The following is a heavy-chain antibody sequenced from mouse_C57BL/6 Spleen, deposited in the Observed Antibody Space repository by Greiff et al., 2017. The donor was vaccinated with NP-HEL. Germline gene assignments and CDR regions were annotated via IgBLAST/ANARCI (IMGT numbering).Heavy chain of an antibody. D-gene: IGHD1-1*01. CDR3: ARSGTVVATEGYFDV. J-gene: IGHJ1*03. CDR2: IYPRSGNT. V-gene: IGHV1-81*01. CDR1: GYTFTSYG. Sequence: VQLQQSGAELARPGASVKLSCKASGYTFTSYGISWVKQRTGQGLEWIGEIYPRSGNTYYNEKFKGKATLTADKSSSTAYMELRSLTSEDSAVYFCARSGTVVATEGYFDVWGTGTTVTVSS.